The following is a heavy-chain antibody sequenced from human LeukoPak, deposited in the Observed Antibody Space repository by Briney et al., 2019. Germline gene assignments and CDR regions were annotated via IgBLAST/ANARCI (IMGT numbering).Heavy chain of an antibody. V-gene: IGHV3-9*01. D-gene: IGHD3-10*01. CDR3: AKDIGFRESFGWFDP. Sequence: GGSLRLSCAASGFTFDDYAMHWVRQAPGKGLEWVSGISWNSGSIGYADSVKGRFTISRDNAKNSLYLQMNSLRAEDTALYYCAKDIGFRESFGWFDPWGQGTLVTVSS. CDR1: GFTFDDYA. CDR2: ISWNSGSI. J-gene: IGHJ5*02.